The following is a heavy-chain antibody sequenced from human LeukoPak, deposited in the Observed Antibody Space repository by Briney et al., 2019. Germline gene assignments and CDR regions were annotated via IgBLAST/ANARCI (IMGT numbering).Heavy chain of an antibody. CDR2: IYYSGST. J-gene: IGHJ5*02. CDR1: GGSISSSSYY. D-gene: IGHD2-2*01. Sequence: SETLSLTCTVSGGSISSSSYYWGWIRQPPGKGLEWIGSIYYSGSTYYNPSLKSRVTISVDTSKNQFSLKLSSVTAADTAVYYCARGGDCSSTSCTSGPWFDPWGQETLVTVSS. CDR3: ARGGDCSSTSCTSGPWFDP. V-gene: IGHV4-39*07.